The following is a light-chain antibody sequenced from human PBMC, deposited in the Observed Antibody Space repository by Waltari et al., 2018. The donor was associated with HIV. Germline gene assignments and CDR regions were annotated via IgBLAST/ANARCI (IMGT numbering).Light chain of an antibody. J-gene: IGKJ4*01. Sequence: EIVMTQSPATLSVSPGERVTLSCRASQRISSNLVWYQQKPGQAPRPRIYRSSSRATGIPARFSGSGSWTEFTLTISSLQSEYFAVYYCQQYNNFPLTFGGGTKVEIK. CDR1: QRISSN. CDR3: QQYNNFPLT. V-gene: IGKV3-15*01. CDR2: RSS.